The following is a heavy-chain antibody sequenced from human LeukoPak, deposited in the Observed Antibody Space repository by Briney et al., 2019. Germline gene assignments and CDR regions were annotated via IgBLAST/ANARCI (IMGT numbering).Heavy chain of an antibody. D-gene: IGHD6-13*01. CDR3: ARDGPGIALIGAFDV. CDR1: GYTFTGYY. J-gene: IGHJ3*01. Sequence: ASVKVSCKASGYTFTGYYMRWVRQAPGQGLEWMGIINPSGGSTSYAQKFQGRVTMTRDMSTSTVYMELSSLRSEDTAVYYCARDGPGIALIGAFDVWGQGTMVTVSS. V-gene: IGHV1-46*01. CDR2: INPSGGST.